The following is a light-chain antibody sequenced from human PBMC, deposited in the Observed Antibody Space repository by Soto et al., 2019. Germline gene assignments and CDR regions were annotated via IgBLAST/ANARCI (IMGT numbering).Light chain of an antibody. J-gene: IGKJ1*01. V-gene: IGKV3-11*01. CDR3: QQYHRYSRT. Sequence: EIVFTQSPATLSLSPGERATLSCRASQSVSSYLAWYQQKPGQAPRLLIYDASNRETGIPARFSGSGSGTEFTLTISSLEPEDFETYYCQQYHRYSRTFGQGTKVDIK. CDR1: QSVSSY. CDR2: DAS.